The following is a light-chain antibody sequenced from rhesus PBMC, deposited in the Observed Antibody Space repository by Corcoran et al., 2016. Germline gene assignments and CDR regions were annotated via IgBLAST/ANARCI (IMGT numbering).Light chain of an antibody. CDR1: QSVSSS. CDR2: DAS. J-gene: IGKJ1*01. CDR3: QQYSNWPRT. Sequence: EIVLTQSPATLSLSPGERATLSCRASQSVSSSLAWYQQNTGQVSRLLIYDASSRAPGIPDRFSGSGSGTDFTLTISSLEPEDVGVYYCQQYSNWPRTFGQGTKVEIK. V-gene: IGKV3-35*01.